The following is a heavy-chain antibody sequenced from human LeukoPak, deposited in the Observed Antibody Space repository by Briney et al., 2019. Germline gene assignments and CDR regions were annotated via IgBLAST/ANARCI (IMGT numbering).Heavy chain of an antibody. CDR3: ARMRGYSGYDYYYYYYMDV. Sequence: SSVKVSCKASGGTFSSYAISWVRQAPGQGLELMGGIIPIFGTANYVQKFQGRVTITADESTSTAYMELSSLRSEDTAVYYCARMRGYSGYDYYYYYYMDVWGKGTTVTVSS. CDR1: GGTFSSYA. CDR2: IIPIFGTA. D-gene: IGHD5-12*01. V-gene: IGHV1-69*01. J-gene: IGHJ6*03.